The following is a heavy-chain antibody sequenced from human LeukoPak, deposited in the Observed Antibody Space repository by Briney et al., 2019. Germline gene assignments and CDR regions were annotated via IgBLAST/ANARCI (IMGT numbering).Heavy chain of an antibody. CDR1: GFTFSSYA. Sequence: GGSLRLSCADSGFTFSSYAMHWVRQAPGKGLEWVAVISYDGSNKYYADSVKGRFTISRDNSKNTLYLQMNSLRAEDTAVYYCARDLYYYDSSGTLYYWGQGTLVTVSS. V-gene: IGHV3-30-3*01. D-gene: IGHD3-22*01. CDR3: ARDLYYYDSSGTLYY. CDR2: ISYDGSNK. J-gene: IGHJ4*02.